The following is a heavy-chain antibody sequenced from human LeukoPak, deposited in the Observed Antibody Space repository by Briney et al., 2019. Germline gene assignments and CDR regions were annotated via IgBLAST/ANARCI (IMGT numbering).Heavy chain of an antibody. CDR2: INPSGGST. CDR3: ARAIFGVVISDY. Sequence: ASVKVSCKASGYTFTSYYMHWVRQAPGQGLEWMGIINPSGGSTSYAQKFQGRVTMTRDTSTSTVYMELSSLRSEDTAVYYCARAIFGVVISDYWGQGTLVTASS. D-gene: IGHD3-3*01. V-gene: IGHV1-46*01. CDR1: GYTFTSYY. J-gene: IGHJ4*02.